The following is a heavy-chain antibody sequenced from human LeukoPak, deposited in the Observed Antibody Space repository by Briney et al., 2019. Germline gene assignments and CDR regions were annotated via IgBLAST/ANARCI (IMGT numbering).Heavy chain of an antibody. J-gene: IGHJ4*02. V-gene: IGHV1-18*04. CDR2: ISAYNGNT. CDR3: ARVDIWTGYYHFDY. Sequence: GASVKVSCKASGYTFTSYGISWVRQAPGQGLEWMGWISAYNGNTNYAQKLQGRVTMTTDTSTSTAYMELRSLRSDDTAVYYCARVDIWTGYYHFDYWGQGTLVTVSS. D-gene: IGHD3-9*01. CDR1: GYTFTSYG.